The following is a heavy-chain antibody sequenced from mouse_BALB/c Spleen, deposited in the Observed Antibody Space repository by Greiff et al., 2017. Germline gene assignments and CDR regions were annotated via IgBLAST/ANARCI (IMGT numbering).Heavy chain of an antibody. D-gene: IGHD2-10*02. CDR1: GFNIKDYY. V-gene: IGHV14-1*02. J-gene: IGHJ1*01. Sequence: DVQLQESGAELVRPGALVKLSCKASGFNIKDYYMHWVKQRPEQGLEWIGWIDPENGNTIYDPKFQGKASITADTSSNTAYLQLSSLTSEDTAVYYCARDLVRGYFDVWGAGTTVTVSS. CDR2: IDPENGNT. CDR3: ARDLVRGYFDV.